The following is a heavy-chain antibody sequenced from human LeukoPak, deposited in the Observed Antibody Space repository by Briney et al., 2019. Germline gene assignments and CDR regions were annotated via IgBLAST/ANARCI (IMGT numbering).Heavy chain of an antibody. CDR3: ARGVAASSGWYLDAFDI. CDR1: VGPISSGSYY. Sequence: SETLSLTCTVSVGPISSGSYYWSWIRQPAGKGLEWIGRIYTSGSTNYNPSLKSRVTISVDTSKNQFSLKLSSVTAADTAVYYCARGVAASSGWYLDAFDIWGQGTMVTVSS. J-gene: IGHJ3*02. CDR2: IYTSGST. V-gene: IGHV4-61*02. D-gene: IGHD6-19*01.